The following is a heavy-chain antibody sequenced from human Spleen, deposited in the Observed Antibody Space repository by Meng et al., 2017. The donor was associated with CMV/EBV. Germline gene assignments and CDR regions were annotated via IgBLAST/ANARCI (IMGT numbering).Heavy chain of an antibody. CDR2: IIPILGIA. V-gene: IGHV1-69*10. J-gene: IGHJ5*02. D-gene: IGHD2-15*01. CDR1: TFSRAV. Sequence: TFSRAVISWVRQAPGQGLEWMGGIIPILGIANYAQKFQGRVTITADKSTTTTYMELSSLRSEDSAVYYCAREPNCSGGTCYSHWFDPWGQGTLVTVSS. CDR3: AREPNCSGGTCYSHWFDP.